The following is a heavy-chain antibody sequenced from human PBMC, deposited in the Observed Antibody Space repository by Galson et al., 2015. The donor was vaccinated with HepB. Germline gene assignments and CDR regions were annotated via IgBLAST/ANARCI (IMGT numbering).Heavy chain of an antibody. CDR1: GYTFTSHA. Sequence: SCKASGYTFTSHAISWVRQAPGQGLEWMGWISTYNGDTNYAPKFRGRITLTTDTSTRTAYMEMKSLRSADTAVYYCARFADIVVIPAILSNNWFDPWGQGTLVTVSS. V-gene: IGHV1-18*01. CDR3: ARFADIVVIPAILSNNWFDP. CDR2: ISTYNGDT. D-gene: IGHD2-2*01. J-gene: IGHJ5*02.